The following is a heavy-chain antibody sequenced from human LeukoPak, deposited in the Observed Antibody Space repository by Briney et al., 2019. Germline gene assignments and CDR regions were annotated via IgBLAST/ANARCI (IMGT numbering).Heavy chain of an antibody. J-gene: IGHJ4*02. CDR2: IKQDGSEK. Sequence: GGSLRLSCAASGFTFSSYWMSWVRQAPGKGLEWVASIKQDGSEKYYVDSVKGRFTISRDNAKNSLYLQMNSLRAEDTAVYYCARPLVGGDQEFYFDYWGQGTLVTVSS. V-gene: IGHV3-7*01. D-gene: IGHD2-21*01. CDR1: GFTFSSYW. CDR3: ARPLVGGDQEFYFDY.